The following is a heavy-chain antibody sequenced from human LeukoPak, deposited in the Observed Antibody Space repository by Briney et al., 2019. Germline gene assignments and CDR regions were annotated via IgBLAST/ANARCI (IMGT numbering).Heavy chain of an antibody. Sequence: AGSLRLSCKASGFTFSSYGMNWVRQAPGKGLEWISSISSNSSYIYYADSVKGRFTISRDNAKNSLYLQMNSLRAEDTAVYYCAKYRHWNGGYDYWGQGTLVTVSS. D-gene: IGHD1-1*01. CDR3: AKYRHWNGGYDY. CDR2: ISSNSSYI. CDR1: GFTFSSYG. V-gene: IGHV3-21*04. J-gene: IGHJ4*02.